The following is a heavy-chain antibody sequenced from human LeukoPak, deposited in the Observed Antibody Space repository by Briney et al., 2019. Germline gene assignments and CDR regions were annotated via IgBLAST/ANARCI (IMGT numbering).Heavy chain of an antibody. Sequence: PSETLSLTCTVSGGSISSYYWSWIRQPPGKGLEWIGYMYYRGNTNYDPSLKSRVTISIDKPNSQFSLKLSSVTAADTAVYYCATGVHGIAAAGDYYFDYWGQGTLVTVSS. D-gene: IGHD6-13*01. CDR3: ATGVHGIAAAGDYYFDY. J-gene: IGHJ4*02. CDR2: MYYRGNT. CDR1: GGSISSYY. V-gene: IGHV4-59*01.